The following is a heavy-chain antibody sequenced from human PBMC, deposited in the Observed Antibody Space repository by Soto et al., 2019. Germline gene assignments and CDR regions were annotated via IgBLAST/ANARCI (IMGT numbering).Heavy chain of an antibody. J-gene: IGHJ4*02. D-gene: IGHD3-22*01. CDR2: IYYSGST. CDR1: GGSISSYY. Sequence: PSETLSLTCTVSGGSISSYYWSWIRQPPGKGLEWIGYIYYSGSTNYNPSLTSRVTISVDTSKNQFSLKLSSVTAADTAVYYCARGEDSSGYSYYFDYWAREPWSPSPQ. V-gene: IGHV4-59*01. CDR3: ARGEDSSGYSYYFDY.